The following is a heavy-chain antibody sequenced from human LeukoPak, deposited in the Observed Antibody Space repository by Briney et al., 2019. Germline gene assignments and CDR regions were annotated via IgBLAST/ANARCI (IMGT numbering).Heavy chain of an antibody. CDR2: INPNSGGT. J-gene: IGHJ6*02. CDR3: ARAGRYFDWLLPYGMDV. CDR1: GYTFTGYY. D-gene: IGHD3-9*01. Sequence: ASVKVSCKASGYTFTGYYMHWVRQAPGQGLEWMGWINPNSGGTNYAQKFQGRATMTRDTSISTAYMELSRLRSDDTAVYYCARAGRYFDWLLPYGMDVWGQGTTVTVSS. V-gene: IGHV1-2*02.